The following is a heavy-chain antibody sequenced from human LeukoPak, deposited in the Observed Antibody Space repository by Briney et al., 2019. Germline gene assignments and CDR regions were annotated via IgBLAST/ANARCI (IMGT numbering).Heavy chain of an antibody. Sequence: SETLSLTCTVSGGSISSYYWSWIRQPPGKGLEWIGYIYYSGSTNYNPSLKSRVTISADTSKNQFSLKLSSVTAADTAVYYCARVDDYVWGSYRFHYYYMDVWGKGTTVTVSS. CDR3: ARVDDYVWGSYRFHYYYMDV. CDR1: GGSISSYY. D-gene: IGHD3-16*02. V-gene: IGHV4-59*01. CDR2: IYYSGST. J-gene: IGHJ6*03.